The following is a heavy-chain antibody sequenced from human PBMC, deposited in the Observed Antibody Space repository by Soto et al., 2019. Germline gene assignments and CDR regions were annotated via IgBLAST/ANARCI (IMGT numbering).Heavy chain of an antibody. CDR3: AREVYCSSTSCYVGSGAFDI. J-gene: IGHJ3*02. CDR2: IYYSGST. CDR1: GGSISSYY. D-gene: IGHD2-2*01. V-gene: IGHV4-59*01. Sequence: QVQLQESGPGLVKPSETLSLTCTVSGGSISSYYWSWIRQPPGKGLEWIGYIYYSGSTNYNPSLKSRVTISVDTSKNQFSLKLSSVTAADTAVYYCAREVYCSSTSCYVGSGAFDIWGQGTMVTVSS.